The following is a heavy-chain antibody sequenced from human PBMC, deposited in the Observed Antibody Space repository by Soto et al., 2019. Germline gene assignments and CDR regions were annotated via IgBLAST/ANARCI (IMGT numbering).Heavy chain of an antibody. V-gene: IGHV4-34*02. D-gene: IGHD2-15*01. CDR1: GGSFSDYY. J-gene: IGHJ4*02. CDR3: VRGGCSGGSCYRPFFSD. CDR2: INHSGST. Sequence: QVQLQQWGAGLLKPSETLSLACAVYGGSFSDYYWSWIRQPPGKGLEWIGEINHSGSTIYNPSLKSRVDMSVDTSKLQFAANLTSVTGAGTAVYYCVRGGCSGGSCYRPFFSDWGQGTVVTVS.